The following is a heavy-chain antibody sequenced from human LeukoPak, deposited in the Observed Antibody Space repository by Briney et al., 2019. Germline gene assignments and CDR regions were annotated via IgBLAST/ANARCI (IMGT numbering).Heavy chain of an antibody. CDR3: ARDEKGHASGWTQLDA. CDR1: GGSISSSVHY. CDR2: GSSSGNA. D-gene: IGHD6-19*01. V-gene: IGHV4-39*07. Sequence: SETLSLTCCVSGGSISSSVHYWGWVRQPPGKGLEWIVSGSSSGNAYYNPSLKSRVTVSVDTSRNQFSLKVTSVTAADTAVYYCARDEKGHASGWTQLDAWGKGTTVTVSS. J-gene: IGHJ6*04.